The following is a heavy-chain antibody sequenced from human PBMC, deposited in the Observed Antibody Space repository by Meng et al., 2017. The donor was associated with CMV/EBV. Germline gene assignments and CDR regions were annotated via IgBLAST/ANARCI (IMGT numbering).Heavy chain of an antibody. V-gene: IGHV1-18*01. D-gene: IGHD1-26*01. Sequence: ASVKVSCKASGYIFISTSVISWVRQAPGQGLEWVGWISTDESDAKIADTFQGRVTLTTATTTPTAYMELRGLRSDDTAVYYCATGETQNEFDSWGQGTLVTVSS. J-gene: IGHJ4*02. CDR3: ATGETQNEFDS. CDR2: ISTDESDA. CDR1: GYIFISTSV.